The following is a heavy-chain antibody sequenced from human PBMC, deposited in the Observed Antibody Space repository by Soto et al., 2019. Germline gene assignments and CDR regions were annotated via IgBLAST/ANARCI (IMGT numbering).Heavy chain of an antibody. CDR1: GYNFGTYW. V-gene: IGHV5-10-1*01. J-gene: IGHJ4*02. CDR2: IDPSDSQT. D-gene: IGHD3-22*01. CDR3: ARQIYDSDTGPNFQYYFDS. Sequence: GESLKISCKASGYNFGTYWITWVRQMPGKGLEWMGRIDPSDSQTYYSPSFRGHVTISVTKSITTVFLQWSSLRASDTAMYYCARQIYDSDTGPNFQYYFDSWGQGTPVTVSS.